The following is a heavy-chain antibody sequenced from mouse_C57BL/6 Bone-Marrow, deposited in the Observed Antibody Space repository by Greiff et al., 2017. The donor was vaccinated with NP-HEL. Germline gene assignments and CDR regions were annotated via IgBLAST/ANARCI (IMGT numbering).Heavy chain of an antibody. D-gene: IGHD2-10*01. CDR2: IYPRSGNT. V-gene: IGHV1-81*01. Sequence: VQLQQSGAELARPGASVKLSCKASGYTFTSYGISWVKQRTGRGLEWIGEIYPRSGNTYYNEKFKGKATLTADKSSSTSYMELRSLTSEDSAVYFCARDLLGFAYWGQGTLVTVSA. J-gene: IGHJ3*01. CDR3: ARDLLGFAY. CDR1: GYTFTSYG.